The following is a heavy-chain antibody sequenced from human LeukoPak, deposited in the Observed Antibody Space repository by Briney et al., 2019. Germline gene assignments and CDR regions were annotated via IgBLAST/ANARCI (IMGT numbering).Heavy chain of an antibody. CDR3: ARGKIRYDFWSGYYAFDI. V-gene: IGHV4-39*07. CDR2: IYYSGST. CDR1: GGSISSSSYY. J-gene: IGHJ3*02. D-gene: IGHD3-3*01. Sequence: SSETLSLTCTVSGGSISSSSYYWGWIRQPPGKGLEWIGSIYYSGSTYYNPSLKSRVTISVDTSKNQFSLKLSSVTAADTAVYYCARGKIRYDFWSGYYAFDIWGQGTMVTVSS.